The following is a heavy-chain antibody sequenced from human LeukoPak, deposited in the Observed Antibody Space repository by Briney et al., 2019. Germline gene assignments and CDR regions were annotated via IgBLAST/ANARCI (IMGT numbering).Heavy chain of an antibody. J-gene: IGHJ5*02. CDR2: ISAYNGNT. CDR3: ARDRSESYYDWFDP. V-gene: IGHV1-18*01. D-gene: IGHD1-26*01. CDR1: GYTFTSFG. Sequence: ASVKVSCKASGYTFTSFGIIWVRQAPGQGLEWMGWISAYNGNTNYAQNLQGRVTMTTDTSTSTAYMELRSLRSDDTAVYYCARDRSESYYDWFDPWGQGTLVTVSS.